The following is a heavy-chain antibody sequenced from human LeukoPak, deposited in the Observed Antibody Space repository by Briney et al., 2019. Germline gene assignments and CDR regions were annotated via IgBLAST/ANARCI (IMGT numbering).Heavy chain of an antibody. CDR1: GGSISSFY. CDR2: IHYSGST. Sequence: PSETLSLTCTVSGGSISSFYWNWIRQSPGKGLEWIGYIHYSGSTNYNPSLKSRVTLSLDGFNNEVSLKLSSVTAADTAVYYCAREGRGGNSYGDYYYYGIDVWGQGTTVSVSS. J-gene: IGHJ6*02. V-gene: IGHV4-59*01. D-gene: IGHD5-18*01. CDR3: AREGRGGNSYGDYYYYGIDV.